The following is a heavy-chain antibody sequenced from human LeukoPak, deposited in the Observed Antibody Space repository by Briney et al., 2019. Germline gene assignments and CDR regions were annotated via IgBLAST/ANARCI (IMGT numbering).Heavy chain of an antibody. CDR1: GLMVTDNY. D-gene: IGHD2-2*01. J-gene: IGHJ6*02. V-gene: IGHV3-66*01. Sequence: PPGGSPRLSCAASGLMVTDNYISWVRQAPEKGLEWVSVIYSGGRTSYANSVRGRFTISRDNAKNTVYIQLISLRADDTAVYYYARAGGGCSRTSCPIPYYGMDVWGQGTTVTVSS. CDR3: ARAGGGCSRTSCPIPYYGMDV. CDR2: IYSGGRT.